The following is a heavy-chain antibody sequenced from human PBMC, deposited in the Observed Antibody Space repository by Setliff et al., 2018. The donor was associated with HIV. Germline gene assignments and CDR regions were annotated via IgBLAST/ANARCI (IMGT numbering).Heavy chain of an antibody. D-gene: IGHD2-15*01. J-gene: IGHJ3*01. Sequence: GGSLRLSCAASGFTVSSNYMSWVRQAPGKGLECVSVIYSGGSTYYADSVKGRFTISRDNSKNTLYLQMNSLRAEDAAMYHCARYCSGGSCYNWGQGQWSPSPQ. CDR3: ARYCSGGSCYN. V-gene: IGHV3-53*01. CDR1: GFTVSSNY. CDR2: IYSGGST.